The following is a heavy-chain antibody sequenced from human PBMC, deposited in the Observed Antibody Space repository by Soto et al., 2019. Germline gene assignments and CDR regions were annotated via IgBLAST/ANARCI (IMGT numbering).Heavy chain of an antibody. J-gene: IGHJ5*02. Sequence: QVQLVQSGAEVKKPGASVKVSCKASGYTFTRYAISWVRQAPGQGLEWMGWINANNGKTNYAQRLQGRVTMTTDTSTSTAYMELRSLRSDDTAVYYCARADMSLVWFDPWGQGTLVTVSS. CDR1: GYTFTRYA. CDR2: INANNGKT. V-gene: IGHV1-18*01. CDR3: ARADMSLVWFDP. D-gene: IGHD2-15*01.